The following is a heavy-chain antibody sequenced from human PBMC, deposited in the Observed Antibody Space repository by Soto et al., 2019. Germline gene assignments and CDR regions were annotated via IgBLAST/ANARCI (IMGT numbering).Heavy chain of an antibody. CDR2: ISPYNGDR. CDR1: GYRFTNYG. Sequence: ASVKVSCKASGYRFTNYGISWVRQAPGQGLEWMGWISPYNGDRDYAQNLQGRVTMTTDTSTTTAHMELRSLRSDDTAVYYCARGCSSISCSEKRHYYYYGMDVWGQGTTVTVSS. V-gene: IGHV1-18*04. D-gene: IGHD2-2*01. CDR3: ARGCSSISCSEKRHYYYYGMDV. J-gene: IGHJ6*02.